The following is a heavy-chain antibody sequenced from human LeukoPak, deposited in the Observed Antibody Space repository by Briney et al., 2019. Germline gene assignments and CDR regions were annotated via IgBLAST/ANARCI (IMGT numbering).Heavy chain of an antibody. CDR1: GFTFSSYA. J-gene: IGHJ6*04. CDR2: ISGSDGST. Sequence: GGSLRLSYAASGFTFSSYAMSWVRQAPGRGLEWVSGISGSDGSTNYADSVKGRFTISRENSKNSLYLQMNSLRAEDTAVYYCAELGLTMIGGVWGKGTTVTISS. CDR3: AELGLTMIGGV. D-gene: IGHD3-10*02. V-gene: IGHV3-23*01.